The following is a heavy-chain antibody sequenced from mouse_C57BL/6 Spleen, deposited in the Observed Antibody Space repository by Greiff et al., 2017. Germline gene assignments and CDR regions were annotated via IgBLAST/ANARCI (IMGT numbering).Heavy chain of an antibody. V-gene: IGHV1-15*01. CDR3: TRVYGSSYYYAMDY. J-gene: IGHJ4*01. D-gene: IGHD1-1*01. Sequence: VQLQQSGAELVRPGASVTLSCKASGYTFTDYEMHWVKQTPVHGLEWIGAIDPETGGTAYNQKFKGKAILTADKSSSTAYMELRSLTSEDSAVYYCTRVYGSSYYYAMDYWGQGTSVTVSS. CDR2: IDPETGGT. CDR1: GYTFTDYE.